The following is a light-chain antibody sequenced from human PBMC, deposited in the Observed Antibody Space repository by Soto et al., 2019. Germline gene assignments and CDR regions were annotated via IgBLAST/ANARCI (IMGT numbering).Light chain of an antibody. Sequence: QSVLTQPPSVSGAPGQRVTISCTGSSSNIGRGYDVHWYQQFPGSAPRLLLSGDSNRPSGVPDRFSGSRSGTSAPLAITGLQAEDEADYYCQTFDSSLTISWVFGGGTKLTVL. CDR3: QTFDSSLTISWV. J-gene: IGLJ3*02. CDR2: GDS. V-gene: IGLV1-40*01. CDR1: SSNIGRGYD.